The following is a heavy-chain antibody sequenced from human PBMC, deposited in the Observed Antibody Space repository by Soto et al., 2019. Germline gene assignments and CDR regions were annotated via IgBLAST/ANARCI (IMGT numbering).Heavy chain of an antibody. Sequence: SVKVSCKASGGTFSNYAITWVRQAPGQGLEWMGGIIPKFGRGNYAQKFQGRVTITADESTSTAYMELSSLRSEDTAVYYCEVHTRDYYYYGMDVWGQGTTVTVSS. V-gene: IGHV1-69*13. J-gene: IGHJ6*02. D-gene: IGHD2-2*01. CDR1: GGTFSNYA. CDR2: IIPKFGRG. CDR3: EVHTRDYYYYGMDV.